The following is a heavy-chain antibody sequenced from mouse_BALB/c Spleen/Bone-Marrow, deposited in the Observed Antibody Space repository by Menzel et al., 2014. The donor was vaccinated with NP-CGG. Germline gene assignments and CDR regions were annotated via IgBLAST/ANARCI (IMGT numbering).Heavy chain of an antibody. CDR2: ISGGGGYT. CDR3: ARHAYYDQTEVSFVN. V-gene: IGHV5-9-2*01. D-gene: IGHD2-4*01. CDR1: GFTFSDYG. Sequence: EVKLMESGGNLVKSGGSLKLSRAASGFTFSDYGMSWNRQTPEKRLEWVATISGGGGYTFYADSVKGRFTISRDNAKNNLYLQLSSLRSEDTALYYCARHAYYDQTEVSFVNWGQGTLVTVSA. J-gene: IGHJ3*01.